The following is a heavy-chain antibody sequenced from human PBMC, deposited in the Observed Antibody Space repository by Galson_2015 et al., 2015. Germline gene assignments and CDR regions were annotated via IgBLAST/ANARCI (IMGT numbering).Heavy chain of an antibody. V-gene: IGHV3-7*04. CDR1: SFTFSSSW. D-gene: IGHD3/OR15-3a*01. Sequence: SLRLSCAASSFTFSSSWMSWVRQAPGKGLEWVANIKEDESERYYGDSVKGRFTISRDNAKRFLCLRMDSLRPEDTAVYYCARTDWLSAFDMWGQGTVVIVSS. CDR2: IKEDESER. J-gene: IGHJ3*02. CDR3: ARTDWLSAFDM.